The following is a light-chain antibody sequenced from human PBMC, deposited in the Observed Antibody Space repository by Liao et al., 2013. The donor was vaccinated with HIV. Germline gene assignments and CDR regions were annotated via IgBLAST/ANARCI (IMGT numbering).Light chain of an antibody. Sequence: SYVLTQPPSVSVPPGQTATITCSGDKLGDNYVCWYQHKSGQSPVLVIYQDTKRPSGIPERFSGFNSGNTATLTISGSQAMDEADYYCQAWDRGVVLGGGTKLTVL. J-gene: IGLJ2*01. CDR1: KLGDNY. V-gene: IGLV3-1*01. CDR2: QDT. CDR3: QAWDRGVV.